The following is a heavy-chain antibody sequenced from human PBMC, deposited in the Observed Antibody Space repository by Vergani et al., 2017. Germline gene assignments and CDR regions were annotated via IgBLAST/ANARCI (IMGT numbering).Heavy chain of an antibody. CDR3: ARGGNWGDFDY. J-gene: IGHJ4*02. CDR2: INAGNGNT. CDR1: GYTFTSYA. V-gene: IGHV1-3*01. Sequence: QVQLVQSGAEVKKPGASVKVSCKASGYTFTSYAMHWVRQAPGQRLEWMGWINAGNGNTKYSQKFQGRVTITSDTSASTAYMELSSLRSEDTAVYYCARGGNWGDFDYWGQGTLVTVSS. D-gene: IGHD7-27*01.